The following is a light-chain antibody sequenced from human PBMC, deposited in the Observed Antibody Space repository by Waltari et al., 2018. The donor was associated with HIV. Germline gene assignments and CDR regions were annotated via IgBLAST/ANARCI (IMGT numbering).Light chain of an antibody. CDR3: QQYGTSPTT. V-gene: IGKV3-20*01. J-gene: IGKJ5*01. CDR2: GAS. CDR1: QSVSSNF. Sequence: DIVLTQSPGTLSLSPGERATLSCRAGQSVSSNFLAWYQQKPGQAPRLLIEGASSRATGIPDRFSGSGSGTDFTRTISRLEPEDFAVYYCQQYGTSPTTFGQGTRLDIK.